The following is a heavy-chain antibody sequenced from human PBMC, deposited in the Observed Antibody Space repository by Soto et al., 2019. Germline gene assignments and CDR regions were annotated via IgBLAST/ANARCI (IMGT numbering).Heavy chain of an antibody. CDR3: ARDHSRFYGSGSYYYYGMDV. J-gene: IGHJ6*02. CDR2: IYYSGST. CDR1: GGSISSGGYY. D-gene: IGHD3-10*01. Sequence: PSETLSLTCTVSGGSISSGGYYWSWIRQHPGKGLEWIGYIYYSGSTYYNPSIKSRVTISVDTSKNQFSLKLSSVTAADTAVYYCARDHSRFYGSGSYYYYGMDVWGQGTTVTVSS. V-gene: IGHV4-31*03.